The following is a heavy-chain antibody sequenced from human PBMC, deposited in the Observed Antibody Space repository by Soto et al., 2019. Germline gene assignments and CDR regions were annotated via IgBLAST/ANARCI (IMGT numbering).Heavy chain of an antibody. Sequence: ASVKVSCKASGYTFTSYGISWVRQAPGQGLEWMGWISAYNGNTNYAQKLQGRVTMTTDTSTSTAYMELRSLRSDDTAVYYCARELAAAAMLSVHGDRKYYFDYWGQGT. CDR2: ISAYNGNT. CDR1: GYTFTSYG. J-gene: IGHJ4*02. D-gene: IGHD2-2*01. V-gene: IGHV1-18*01. CDR3: ARELAAAAMLSVHGDRKYYFDY.